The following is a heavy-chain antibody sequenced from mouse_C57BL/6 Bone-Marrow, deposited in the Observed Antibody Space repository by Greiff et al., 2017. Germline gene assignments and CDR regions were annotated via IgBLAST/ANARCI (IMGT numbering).Heavy chain of an antibody. D-gene: IGHD1-1*01. Sequence: VQLKESGPVLVKPGASVKMSCKASGYTFTDYYMNWVKQSHGKSLEWIGVINPYNGGTSYNQKFKGKATLTVDKSSSTAYMELNSLTSEDSAVSYCARALIYYGSSDYWCQGTTLTVSS. CDR1: GYTFTDYY. CDR3: ARALIYYGSSDY. CDR2: INPYNGGT. V-gene: IGHV1-19*01. J-gene: IGHJ2*01.